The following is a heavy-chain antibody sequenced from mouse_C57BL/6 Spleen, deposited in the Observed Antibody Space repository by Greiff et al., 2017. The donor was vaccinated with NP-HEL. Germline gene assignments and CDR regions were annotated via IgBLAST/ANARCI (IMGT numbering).Heavy chain of an antibody. J-gene: IGHJ4*01. V-gene: IGHV1-81*01. CDR2: IYPRSGNT. Sequence: VQLQQSGAELARPGASVKLSCKASGYTFTSYGLSWVKQRTGQGLEWIGEIYPRSGNTYYNEKFKGKATLTADKSSSTAYMELRSLTSEDSAVYFCARDDGYDYYYAMDYWGQGTSVTVSS. D-gene: IGHD2-3*01. CDR1: GYTFTSYG. CDR3: ARDDGYDYYYAMDY.